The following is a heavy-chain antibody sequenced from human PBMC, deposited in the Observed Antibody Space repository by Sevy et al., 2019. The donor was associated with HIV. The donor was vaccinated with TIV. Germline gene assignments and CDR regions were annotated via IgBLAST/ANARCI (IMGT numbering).Heavy chain of an antibody. CDR1: GFTFSSYS. CDR2: ISSSSSYI. Sequence: GGSLRLSCAASGFTFSSYSMNWVRQAPGKGLEWVSSISSSSSYIYYADSVKGRFTISRDNAKNSLYLQMNSLRAEDKAWDYCAEWVRESSGYYYFDYWGQGTLVTVSS. V-gene: IGHV3-21*01. D-gene: IGHD3-22*01. J-gene: IGHJ4*02. CDR3: AEWVRESSGYYYFDY.